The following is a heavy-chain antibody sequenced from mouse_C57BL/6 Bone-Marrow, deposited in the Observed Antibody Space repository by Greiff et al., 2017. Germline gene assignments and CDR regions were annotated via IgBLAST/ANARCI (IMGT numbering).Heavy chain of an antibody. Sequence: EVKLVESGGGLVQPGGSLKLSCVASGFTFSNYWMNWVRQSPETGLEWVAQIRLKSDNYATPYAESVTGRFTISRDDSKSSVYLQMNNLRAEDTGIYYCTAEIYYYGSKGYFDVWGTGTTVTVSS. J-gene: IGHJ1*03. CDR3: TAEIYYYGSKGYFDV. D-gene: IGHD1-1*01. CDR1: GFTFSNYW. V-gene: IGHV6-3*01. CDR2: IRLKSDNYAT.